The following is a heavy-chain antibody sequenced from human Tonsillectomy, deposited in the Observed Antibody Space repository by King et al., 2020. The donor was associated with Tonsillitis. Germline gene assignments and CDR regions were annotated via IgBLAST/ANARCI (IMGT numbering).Heavy chain of an antibody. J-gene: IGHJ4*02. D-gene: IGHD2-2*01. Sequence: QLVQSGAEVKKPGSSVKVSCKASGDTFSNYAISWVRQAPGQGLEWMGGIIPIFGTANYAQKFQGRVTITADESTSTAYMELRSLRSEDTAVYYCARVGFYCSSTSCPLDYWGQGTLVTVSS. CDR2: IIPIFGTA. CDR3: ARVGFYCSSTSCPLDY. CDR1: GDTFSNYA. V-gene: IGHV1-69*01.